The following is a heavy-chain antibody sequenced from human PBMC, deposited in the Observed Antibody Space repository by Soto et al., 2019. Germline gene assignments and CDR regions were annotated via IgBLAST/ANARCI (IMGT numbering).Heavy chain of an antibody. J-gene: IGHJ4*01. CDR3: ARDRTAMDVFDS. D-gene: IGHD5-18*01. CDR1: GFNFSKSV. Sequence: HPGGSLRLSCEASGFNFSKSVMYWVRQAPGKGLEWISYTSSTSHPKYYADAVKGRFTISRDNAKNSLYLQMDSLRDDDTALYYCARDRTAMDVFDSWGQGTQVTVSS. CDR2: TSSTSHPK. V-gene: IGHV3-48*02.